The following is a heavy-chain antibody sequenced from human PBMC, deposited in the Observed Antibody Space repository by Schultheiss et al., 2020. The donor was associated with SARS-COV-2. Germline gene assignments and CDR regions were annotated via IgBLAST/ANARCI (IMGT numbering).Heavy chain of an antibody. V-gene: IGHV3-30*03. Sequence: GGSLRLSCVASGTTFGAYAMTWVRQAPGKGLEWVALISYDGRKEYYADSVKGRFTISRDNAKNSLYLQMNSLRAEDTAVYYCARAGTTFPRAEYYYYGMDVWGQGTTVTVSS. D-gene: IGHD1-7*01. CDR2: ISYDGRKE. CDR3: ARAGTTFPRAEYYYYGMDV. CDR1: GTTFGAYA. J-gene: IGHJ6*02.